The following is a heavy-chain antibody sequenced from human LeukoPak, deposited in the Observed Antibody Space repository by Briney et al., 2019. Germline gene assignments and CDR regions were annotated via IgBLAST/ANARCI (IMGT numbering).Heavy chain of an antibody. D-gene: IGHD4-11*01. CDR2: ISYDGSNK. V-gene: IGHV3-30*03. CDR3: ARSFPTVTTSDY. J-gene: IGHJ4*02. CDR1: GFTFSSYG. Sequence: GRSLRLSCAASGFTFSSYGMHWVRQAPGKGLEWVAVISYDGSNKYYADSVKGRFTISRDNAKNSLYLQMNSLRAEDTAVYYCARSFPTVTTSDYWGQGTLVTVSS.